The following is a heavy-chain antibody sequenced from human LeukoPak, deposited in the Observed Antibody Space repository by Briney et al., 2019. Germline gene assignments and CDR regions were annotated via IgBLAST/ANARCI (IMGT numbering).Heavy chain of an antibody. J-gene: IGHJ4*02. V-gene: IGHV3-30*02. CDR2: IPYDGSNK. D-gene: IGHD2-21*01. CDR3: AKDICGGNCYPHGGY. Sequence: GGSLRLSCAASGFTFSNYGMHWVRQAPGEGLEWVAFIPYDGSNKYYADSLQGRFTISRDNSMNTLYLQMSSLRAEDTAIYYCAKDICGGNCYPHGGYWGQGTLVTVSS. CDR1: GFTFSNYG.